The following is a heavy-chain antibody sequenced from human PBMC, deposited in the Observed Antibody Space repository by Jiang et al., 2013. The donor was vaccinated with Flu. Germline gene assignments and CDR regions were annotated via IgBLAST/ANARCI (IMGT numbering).Heavy chain of an antibody. CDR1: SGSITRRDYS. CDR2: ILQNGST. CDR3: ARGVEPPSCYRTTCFPIGEPYYYYYIDV. Sequence: GSGLVKPSQTLSLTCAASSGSITRRDYSWNWIRQPPGKALEWIGYILQNGSTLYNPSLKSRITIAIDMSKKKFSLRMSSVTAADTASYSCARGVEPPSCYRTTCFPIGEPYYYYYIDVWG. D-gene: IGHD2-2*01. J-gene: IGHJ6*03. V-gene: IGHV4-30-2*01.